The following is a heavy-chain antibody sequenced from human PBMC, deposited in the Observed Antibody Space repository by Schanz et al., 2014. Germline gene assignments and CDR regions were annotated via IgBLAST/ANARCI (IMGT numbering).Heavy chain of an antibody. Sequence: EVQLVESGGDLVQPGGSQRLSCAASGFIVSSTYMTWVRQAPGKGLEWVSIIYSGVSTYYADSVKGRFTISRDNSKNTLYLLMNSLRAEDTAVYYCAKIWKAHHLTGRPGWSDGMDVWGQGTTXTVSS. D-gene: IGHD3-3*01. CDR2: IYSGVST. J-gene: IGHJ6*02. CDR3: AKIWKAHHLTGRPGWSDGMDV. CDR1: GFIVSSTY. V-gene: IGHV3-66*01.